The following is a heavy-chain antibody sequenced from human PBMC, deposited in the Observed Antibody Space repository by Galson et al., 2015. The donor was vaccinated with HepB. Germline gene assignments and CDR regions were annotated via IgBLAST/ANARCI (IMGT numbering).Heavy chain of an antibody. V-gene: IGHV1-3*01. CDR2: INAGNGNT. CDR3: AKGSWYNWFDP. D-gene: IGHD6-13*01. CDR1: GYTFSSYV. J-gene: IGHJ5*02. Sequence: QSGAEVKKPGASVKVSCKASGYTFSSYVMHWVRQAPGQRLEWMGWINAGNGNTKYSQKFQGRVTITRDTSASTAYMELSSLRSEDTAVYYCAKGSWYNWFDPWGQGTLVTVSS.